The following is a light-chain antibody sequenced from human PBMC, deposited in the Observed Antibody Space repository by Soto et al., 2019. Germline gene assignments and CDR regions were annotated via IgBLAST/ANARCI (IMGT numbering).Light chain of an antibody. CDR1: QSLSNR. J-gene: IGKJ1*01. CDR3: QFYAGVWT. V-gene: IGKV1-5*01. Sequence: IQMTQSPSTLSASVGDRVSNNCRASQSLSNRLAWYQQKPGKAPKVLIYDASSLESGVPSRFSGSGSGTDFILTISSLQPDDFATYYCQFYAGVWTFVQGTKVDNK. CDR2: DAS.